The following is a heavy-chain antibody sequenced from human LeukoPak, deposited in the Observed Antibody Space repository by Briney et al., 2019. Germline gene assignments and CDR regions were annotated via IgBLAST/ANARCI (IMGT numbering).Heavy chain of an antibody. D-gene: IGHD4-11*01. J-gene: IGHJ4*02. V-gene: IGHV1-69*13. CDR3: ARAESNYGSVSFDY. CDR1: GGTFSSYA. Sequence: SAKVSCKASGGTFSSYAISWVRQAPGQGLEWMGGIIPIFGTANYAQKFQGRVTITAGESTSTAYMELSSLRSEDTAVYYCARAESNYGSVSFDYWGQGTLVTVSS. CDR2: IIPIFGTA.